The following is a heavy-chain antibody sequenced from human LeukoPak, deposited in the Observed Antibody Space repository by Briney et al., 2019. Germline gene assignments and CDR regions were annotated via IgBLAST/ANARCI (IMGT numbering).Heavy chain of an antibody. CDR2: IYYSGST. D-gene: IGHD6-13*01. V-gene: IGHV4-59*01. J-gene: IGHJ4*02. CDR1: GGSISSYY. CDR3: ARYAGSSWYQYYFDX. Sequence: SETLSLTCTVSGGSISSYYWSWIRQPPGKGLEWIGYIYYSGSTNYNPSLKSRVTISVDTSKNQFSLKLSSVTAADTAVYYCARYAGSSWYQYYFDXXXQGTLVTVSS.